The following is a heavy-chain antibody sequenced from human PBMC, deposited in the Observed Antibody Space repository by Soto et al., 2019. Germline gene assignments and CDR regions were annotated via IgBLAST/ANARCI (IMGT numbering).Heavy chain of an antibody. CDR2: IFPNGST. D-gene: IGHD4-17*01. CDR3: ARVDGTPTMTGDYYYYCLDV. J-gene: IGHJ6*02. CDR1: RGYGNTFH. Sequence: TLSLTCIVSRGYGNTFHWSWDLQPAGKVLEWIGRIFPNGSTNYSPYLKSRVTISLNTDKSQLYMTLTSLTDADTAVYYCARVDGTPTMTGDYYYYCLDVRGQGTTVTVSS. V-gene: IGHV4-4*07.